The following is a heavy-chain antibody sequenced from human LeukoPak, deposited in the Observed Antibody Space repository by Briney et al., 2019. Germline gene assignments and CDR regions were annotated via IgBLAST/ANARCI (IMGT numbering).Heavy chain of an antibody. D-gene: IGHD6-6*01. Sequence: GGSLRLSCAASGFTFSNYWMTWVRQAPGKGLEWVANIKQDGSQTYYVDSVRGRFTISRDNAQNSLYLEMNTLRAEDTAVYYCASEGQLVRQYIYWGQGTLVTVSS. V-gene: IGHV3-7*01. J-gene: IGHJ4*02. CDR3: ASEGQLVRQYIY. CDR2: IKQDGSQT. CDR1: GFTFSNYW.